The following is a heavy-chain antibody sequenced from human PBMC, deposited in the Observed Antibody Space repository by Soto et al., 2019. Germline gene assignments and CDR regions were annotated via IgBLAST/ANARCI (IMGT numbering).Heavy chain of an antibody. V-gene: IGHV3-30*18. Sequence: ESGGGVVQPGRSLRLSCAASGFTFSTYGMHWVRQAPGKGLEWVALTSNDGSNTYYADSVKGRFTISRDNSKNMLYLQMNSLRAEDTAVYYCAKSWSGYYFDYWGQGTLVTVSS. J-gene: IGHJ4*02. CDR1: GFTFSTYG. CDR2: TSNDGSNT. CDR3: AKSWSGYYFDY. D-gene: IGHD3-3*01.